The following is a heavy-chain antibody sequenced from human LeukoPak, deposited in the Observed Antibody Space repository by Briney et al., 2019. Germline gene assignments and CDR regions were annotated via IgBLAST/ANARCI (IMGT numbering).Heavy chain of an antibody. CDR2: INPSGGST. J-gene: IGHJ4*02. D-gene: IGHD5-12*01. CDR3: ARVGGGYDSSGGY. Sequence: ASVKVSCKASGYTFTSYYMHWVRQAPGQGLEWMGIINPSGGSTSYAQKFQGRVTMTRDTTTTTVYMELSSLNYDDTAIYYCARVGGGYDSSGGYWGQGTLVTVSS. V-gene: IGHV1-46*01. CDR1: GYTFTSYY.